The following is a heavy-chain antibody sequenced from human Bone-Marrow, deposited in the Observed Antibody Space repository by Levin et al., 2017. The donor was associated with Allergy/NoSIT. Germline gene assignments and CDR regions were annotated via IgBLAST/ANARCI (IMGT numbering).Heavy chain of an antibody. J-gene: IGHJ4*02. Sequence: SETLSLTCTVSGGSISTYYWTWIRQPPGKGLEWIGYIYSGRTNYNPSLKSRVSISVDTSKNQFSLKLSSVTAADTAVYYCARVLEGSLDYWGQGTLVTVSS. CDR3: ARVLEGSLDY. CDR1: GGSISTYY. V-gene: IGHV4-59*01. D-gene: IGHD3-3*01. CDR2: IYSGRT.